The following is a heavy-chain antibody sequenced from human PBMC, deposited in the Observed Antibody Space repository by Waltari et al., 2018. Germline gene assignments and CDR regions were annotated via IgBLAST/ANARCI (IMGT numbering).Heavy chain of an antibody. Sequence: QVQLQESGPGLVKPSETLSLTCTVSGGSISNYYWSWIRQPPGKGLEWMGFVYYTGSTNYNPSLKSRVTISVDTSKSQFSLKLSSVTAADTAVYYCARAGYSYGTGYFFDSWGQGTLVTVSS. CDR3: ARAGYSYGTGYFFDS. CDR1: GGSISNYY. D-gene: IGHD5-18*01. CDR2: VYYTGST. V-gene: IGHV4-59*01. J-gene: IGHJ4*02.